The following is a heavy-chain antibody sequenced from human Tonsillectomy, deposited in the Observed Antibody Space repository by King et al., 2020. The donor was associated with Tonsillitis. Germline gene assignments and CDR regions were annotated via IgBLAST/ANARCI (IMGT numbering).Heavy chain of an antibody. Sequence: VQLVESGGGLVKPGGSLRLSCAAHGLTFTDAWMTWVRQAPGKGLEWIGRIRSKTVGGTTDYGVPVKGRFTISREDSKHTLYLQMHSLTTEDTAVYYCGMGVATFDSWGQGTLVTVSS. CDR1: GLTFTDAW. CDR2: IRSKTVGGTT. J-gene: IGHJ4*02. V-gene: IGHV3-15*01. CDR3: GMGVATFDS. D-gene: IGHD5-12*01.